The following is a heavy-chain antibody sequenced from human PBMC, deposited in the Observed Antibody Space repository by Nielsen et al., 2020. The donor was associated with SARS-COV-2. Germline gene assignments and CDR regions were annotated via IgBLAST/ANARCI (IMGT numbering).Heavy chain of an antibody. D-gene: IGHD2-15*01. CDR1: GFTFSIYS. CDR3: ARVSLNADYYYGMDV. J-gene: IGHJ6*02. Sequence: GGSLRLSCAASGFTFSIYSMTWVRQAPGKGLEWVAAIDGTSSYIYYADAVKGRLTISRDNAKNSLFLQMNSLRAEDTAVYYCARVSLNADYYYGMDVWGQGTTVTVSS. V-gene: IGHV3-21*01. CDR2: IDGTSSYI.